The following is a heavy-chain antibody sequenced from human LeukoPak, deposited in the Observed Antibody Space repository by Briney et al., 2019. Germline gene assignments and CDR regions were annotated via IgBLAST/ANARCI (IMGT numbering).Heavy chain of an antibody. CDR1: GGSFSGYY. D-gene: IGHD2-2*01. V-gene: IGHV4-34*01. CDR3: ARGRRQLLTARWIDP. J-gene: IGHJ5*02. Sequence: SETLSLTCAVYGGSFSGYYWSWIRQPPGKGLEWIGEINHSGSTNYNPSLKSRVTISVDTSKNQFSLKLSSVTAADTAVYYCARGRRQLLTARWIDPWGQGTLVTVSS. CDR2: INHSGST.